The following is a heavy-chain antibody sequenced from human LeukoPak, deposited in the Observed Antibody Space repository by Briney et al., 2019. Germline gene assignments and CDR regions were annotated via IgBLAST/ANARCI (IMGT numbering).Heavy chain of an antibody. CDR2: IIPIFGTA. D-gene: IGHD3-10*01. Sequence: SVKVSCKASGGTFSSYAISWVRQAPGQGLEWMGGIIPIFGTASYAQKFQGRVTITADESTSTAYMELSSLRSEDTAVYYCAREDRYGSTYFDYWGQGTLVTVSS. CDR1: GGTFSSYA. CDR3: AREDRYGSTYFDY. J-gene: IGHJ4*02. V-gene: IGHV1-69*13.